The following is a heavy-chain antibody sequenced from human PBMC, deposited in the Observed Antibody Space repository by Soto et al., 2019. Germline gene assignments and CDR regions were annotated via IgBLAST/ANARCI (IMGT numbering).Heavy chain of an antibody. CDR3: ARDRHNNFFDP. Sequence: QVQLQESGPGLVKPSQTLSLTCTVSGASMSSGGYYWTWIRQSTGKGLEWIGYIYYSGSTYYNPSLEXRXAXSXXTSRSQFSLTLHSVTAADTAIYYCARDRHNNFFDPWGQGTLVTVSS. CDR2: IYYSGST. CDR1: GASMSSGGYY. D-gene: IGHD6-6*01. J-gene: IGHJ5*02. V-gene: IGHV4-31*03.